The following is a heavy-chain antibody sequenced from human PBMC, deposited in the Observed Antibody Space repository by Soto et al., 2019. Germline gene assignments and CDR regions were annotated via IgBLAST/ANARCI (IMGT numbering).Heavy chain of an antibody. CDR1: GFTFSSYS. D-gene: IGHD6-19*01. CDR3: SIGAGITVASTSFDY. J-gene: IGHJ4*02. CDR2: ISFDGSYE. Sequence: QVQLVESGGGVVQPGRSLRLSCAASGFTFSSYSIHWVRQAPGKGLEWVAVISFDGSYEYYADSVKGRFTISRDNYKNTRYLQMNSLSAEDTAVYYYSIGAGITVASTSFDYWGQGTLVTVSS. V-gene: IGHV3-30-3*01.